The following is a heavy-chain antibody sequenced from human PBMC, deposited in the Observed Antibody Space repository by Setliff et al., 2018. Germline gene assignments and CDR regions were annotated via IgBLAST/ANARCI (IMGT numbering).Heavy chain of an antibody. CDR3: AKGPSGYYYDSSGYLVRGGFDY. V-gene: IGHV3-33*06. CDR1: GFTFSSYG. Sequence: GGSLRLSCAASGFTFSSYGMHWVRQAPGKGLEWVAVIWYDGSNKYYADSVKGRFTISRDNSKNTLYLQMNSLRAEDTAVYYCAKGPSGYYYDSSGYLVRGGFDYWGQGTLVTVSS. D-gene: IGHD3-22*01. J-gene: IGHJ4*02. CDR2: IWYDGSNK.